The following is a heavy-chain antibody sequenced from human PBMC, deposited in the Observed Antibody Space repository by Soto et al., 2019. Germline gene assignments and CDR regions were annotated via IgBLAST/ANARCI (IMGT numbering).Heavy chain of an antibody. D-gene: IGHD3-16*01. CDR3: AGPGEQHRY. CDR2: IYSGGST. V-gene: IGHV3-66*01. J-gene: IGHJ4*02. Sequence: EVQLVESGGGLVQPGGSLRLSCAASGFTVSSNHMSWVRQAPGKGLEWVSLIYSGGSTYYADSVKGRFTFSRDNSQNTLYLQMTRLRAEDTAVYYCAGPGEQHRYWGQGPLVTVSS. CDR1: GFTVSSNH.